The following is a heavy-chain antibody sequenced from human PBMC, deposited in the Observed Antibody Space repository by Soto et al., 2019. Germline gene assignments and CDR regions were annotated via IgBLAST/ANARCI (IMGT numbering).Heavy chain of an antibody. CDR3: ARTPSRVLIAVAGILDY. V-gene: IGHV3-30-3*01. D-gene: IGHD6-19*01. J-gene: IGHJ4*02. Sequence: QVQLVESGGGVVQPGRSLRLSCAASGFTFSSYAMHWVRQAPGKGLEWVAVISYDGSNKYYADSVKGRFTISRDKSKNTLYLQMNSLRAEDMAVYYCARTPSRVLIAVAGILDYWGQGTLVTVSS. CDR2: ISYDGSNK. CDR1: GFTFSSYA.